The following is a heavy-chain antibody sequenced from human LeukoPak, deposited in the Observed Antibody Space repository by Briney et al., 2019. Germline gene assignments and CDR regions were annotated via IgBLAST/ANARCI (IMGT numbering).Heavy chain of an antibody. J-gene: IGHJ4*02. Sequence: GGSLRLSCAASGFAFSTYWMHWVRQAPGKGLAWVSRINSGGDSITYADSVKGRFTISRDNAKNTLYLQMNSLRAEDTAVYYCARVGEVVPAGIDYWGQGTLVTVSS. D-gene: IGHD2-2*01. V-gene: IGHV3-74*03. CDR2: INSGGDSI. CDR3: ARVGEVVPAGIDY. CDR1: GFAFSTYW.